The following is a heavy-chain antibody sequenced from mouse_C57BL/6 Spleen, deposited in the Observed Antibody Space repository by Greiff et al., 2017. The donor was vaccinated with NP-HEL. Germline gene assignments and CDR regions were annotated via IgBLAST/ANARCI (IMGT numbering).Heavy chain of an antibody. Sequence: QVQLQQPGAELVKPGASVKMSCKASGYTFTSYWITWVKQRPGQGLEWIGDIYPGSGSTNYNEKFKSKATLTVDTSSSTAYMQLSSLTSEDSAVYYCARGGDSSGLFAYWGQGTLVTVSA. CDR3: ARGGDSSGLFAY. J-gene: IGHJ3*01. D-gene: IGHD3-2*02. V-gene: IGHV1-55*01. CDR2: IYPGSGST. CDR1: GYTFTSYW.